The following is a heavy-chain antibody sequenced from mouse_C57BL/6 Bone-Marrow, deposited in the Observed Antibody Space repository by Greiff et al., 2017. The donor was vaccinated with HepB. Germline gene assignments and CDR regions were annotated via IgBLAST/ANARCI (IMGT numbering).Heavy chain of an antibody. Sequence: VHVKQSGPELVKPGASVKISCKASGYSFTDYNMNWVKQSNGKSLEWIGIINPNYGTTSYNPKFKGKATLTVDQSSSTAYMQLNSLTSEDSAVYYCARLWYSYFDYWGQGTTLTVSS. D-gene: IGHD1-1*02. CDR3: ARLWYSYFDY. CDR1: GYSFTDYN. CDR2: INPNYGTT. J-gene: IGHJ2*01. V-gene: IGHV1-39*01.